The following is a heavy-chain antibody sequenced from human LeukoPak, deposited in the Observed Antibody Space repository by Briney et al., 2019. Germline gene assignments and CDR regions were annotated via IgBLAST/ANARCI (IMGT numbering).Heavy chain of an antibody. Sequence: SETLSLTCAVYGGSFSGYYWSWIRQPPGKGLEWIGEINHSGSTNYNPSLKSRVTISVDTSKNQFSLKLSSVTAADTAVYYCARRRSNDYVWGSYRSALFDYWGQGTLVTVSS. D-gene: IGHD3-16*02. CDR3: ARRRSNDYVWGSYRSALFDY. V-gene: IGHV4-34*01. CDR2: INHSGST. J-gene: IGHJ4*02. CDR1: GGSFSGYY.